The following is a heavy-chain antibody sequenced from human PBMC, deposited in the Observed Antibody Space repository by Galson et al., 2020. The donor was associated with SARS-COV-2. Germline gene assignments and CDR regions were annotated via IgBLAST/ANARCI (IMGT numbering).Heavy chain of an antibody. CDR3: AKDRWNDFWSGLIDF. J-gene: IGHJ4*02. D-gene: IGHD3-3*01. Sequence: PGGSLRLSCAASGFTFSGYVVGWVRQSPGKGLEWVSAISGRGSITHYADSVKGRFTISRDNSKNTLFLQMNSLRDEDTAVYYCAKDRWNDFWSGLIDFWGQGTLVTVSS. CDR1: GFTFSGYV. V-gene: IGHV3-23*01. CDR2: ISGRGSIT.